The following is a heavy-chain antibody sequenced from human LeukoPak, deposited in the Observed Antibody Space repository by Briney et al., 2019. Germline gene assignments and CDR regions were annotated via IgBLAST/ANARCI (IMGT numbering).Heavy chain of an antibody. J-gene: IGHJ4*02. Sequence: TGGSLRLSCAASGFTFSSYWMHWVRQAPGKGLVWVSRINSDGSSTSYADSVKGRFTISRDNAKNTLYLQMNSLRAEDTAVYYCARSVAGTDIDYWGQGTLVTVSS. CDR3: ARSVAGTDIDY. V-gene: IGHV3-74*01. CDR1: GFTFSSYW. D-gene: IGHD6-19*01. CDR2: INSDGSST.